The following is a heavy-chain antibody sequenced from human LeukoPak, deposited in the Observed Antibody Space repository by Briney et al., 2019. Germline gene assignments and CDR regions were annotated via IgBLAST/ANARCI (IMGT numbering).Heavy chain of an antibody. CDR1: GYTFTSYY. J-gene: IGHJ4*02. CDR3: ARDVMDIVVVPAAELDY. V-gene: IGHV1-46*01. Sequence: ASVKVSCKASGYTFTSYYMHWVRQAPGQGLEWMGIINPSGGSTSYAQKFQGRVTMTRDTSMSTVYMELSSLRSEDTAVYYCARDVMDIVVVPAAELDYWGQGTLVTVSS. CDR2: INPSGGST. D-gene: IGHD2-2*03.